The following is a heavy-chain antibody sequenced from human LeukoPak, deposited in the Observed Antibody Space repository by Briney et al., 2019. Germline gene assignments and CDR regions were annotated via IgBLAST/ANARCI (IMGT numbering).Heavy chain of an antibody. CDR2: INPSGGST. V-gene: IGHV1-46*01. J-gene: IGHJ5*02. CDR3: ARGPITFGGVIVTSSFDP. Sequence: GASVKVSCKASGYTFTSYYMHWVRQAPGQGLEWMGIINPSGGSTGYAQKFQGRVTMTSDTTASTVYMELRSLRSEDTAVYYCARGPITFGGVIVTSSFDPWGQGTLVTVSS. CDR1: GYTFTSYY. D-gene: IGHD3-16*02.